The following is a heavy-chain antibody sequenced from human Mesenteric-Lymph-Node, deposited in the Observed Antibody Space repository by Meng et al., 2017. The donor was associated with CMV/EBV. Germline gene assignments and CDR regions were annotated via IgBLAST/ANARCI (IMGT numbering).Heavy chain of an antibody. CDR2: TYHRSKWYY. CDR3: ARSPYNLGSNAFDI. V-gene: IGHV6-1*01. J-gene: IGHJ3*02. D-gene: IGHD7-27*01. CDR1: GDSVSDYNAA. Sequence: SQTPSLTCAISGDSVSDYNAAWNWIRQSPSRGLEWLGRTYHRSKWYYDYSVSVEGRITIKPDTSENQLTLHLNSVTPEATALYYCARSPYNLGSNAFDIWGQGTVFTVSS.